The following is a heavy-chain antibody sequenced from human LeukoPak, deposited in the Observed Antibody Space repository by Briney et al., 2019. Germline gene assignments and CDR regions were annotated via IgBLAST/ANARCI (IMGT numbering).Heavy chain of an antibody. Sequence: SETLSLTCTVSGYSISSGYYWGWIRQPPGKGLEWIGSIYHSGSTYYNPSLKSRVTISVDTSKNQFSLKLSSVTAADTAVYYCARDHYYDSSGYQSNYFDYWGQGTLVTVSS. V-gene: IGHV4-38-2*02. CDR1: GYSISSGYY. D-gene: IGHD3-22*01. J-gene: IGHJ4*02. CDR2: IYHSGST. CDR3: ARDHYYDSSGYQSNYFDY.